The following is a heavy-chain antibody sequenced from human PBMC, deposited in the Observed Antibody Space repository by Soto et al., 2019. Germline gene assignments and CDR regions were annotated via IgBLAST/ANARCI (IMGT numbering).Heavy chain of an antibody. CDR3: ARGVAATRSYYYGMDV. D-gene: IGHD2-15*01. J-gene: IGHJ6*02. Sequence: QVQLVQPGAEVKKPGASVKVSCKASGYTFTSYDINWVRQATGQWLEWMGWMNPNSGNTGYAQKFQGRVTMTRNTSISTAYMELSSLRSEDTAVYYCARGVAATRSYYYGMDVWGQGTTVTVSS. CDR1: GYTFTSYD. CDR2: MNPNSGNT. V-gene: IGHV1-8*01.